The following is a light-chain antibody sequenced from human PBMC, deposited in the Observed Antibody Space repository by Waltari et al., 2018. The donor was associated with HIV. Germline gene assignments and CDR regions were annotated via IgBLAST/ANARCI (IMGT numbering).Light chain of an antibody. Sequence: QSVLTQPPSASETPGQRVTISCSGSSSNIGSNYVYWYRHLPGTAPNLLIYRNNQRPSGVPDRFSGSKSGTSASLAISGLRSDDEADYYCAAWGDSLTSYVFGTGTKVTVL. V-gene: IGLV1-47*01. CDR1: SSNIGSNY. CDR2: RNN. J-gene: IGLJ1*01. CDR3: AAWGDSLTSYV.